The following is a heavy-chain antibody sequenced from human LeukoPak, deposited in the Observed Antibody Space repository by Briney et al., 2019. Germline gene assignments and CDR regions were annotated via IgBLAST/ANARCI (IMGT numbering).Heavy chain of an antibody. CDR3: ARDLPLKGYSSSWMIDY. Sequence: GGSPRLSCAASGFTFDDYGLSWVRQAPGKGLEWVSTINWNGGSTGYADSVKGRFTISRDNAKNSLYLQMNSLRAEDTAVYYCARDLPLKGYSSSWMIDYWGQGTLVTVSS. D-gene: IGHD6-13*01. CDR1: GFTFDDYG. CDR2: INWNGGST. J-gene: IGHJ4*02. V-gene: IGHV3-20*04.